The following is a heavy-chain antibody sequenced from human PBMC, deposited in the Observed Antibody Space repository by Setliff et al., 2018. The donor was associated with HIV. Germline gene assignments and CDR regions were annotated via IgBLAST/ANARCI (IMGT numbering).Heavy chain of an antibody. CDR3: ARGGNSRAAWFDS. CDR1: GGSITSGGHY. Sequence: SETLSLTCSVSGGSITSGGHYWSWIRHLPGKGLEWIGYIHYTGGNFYNPSLKDRLTLSVDTSDNQFSLKLTSVTAADTAVYYCARGGNSRAAWFDSWGQGTLVTVSS. J-gene: IGHJ5*01. D-gene: IGHD5-12*01. CDR2: IHYTGGN. V-gene: IGHV4-31*02.